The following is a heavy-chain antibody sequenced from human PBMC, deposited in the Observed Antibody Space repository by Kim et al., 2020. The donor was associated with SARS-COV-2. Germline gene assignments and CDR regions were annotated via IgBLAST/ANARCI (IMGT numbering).Heavy chain of an antibody. J-gene: IGHJ4*02. V-gene: IGHV3-23*01. CDR2: ITGSGGST. D-gene: IGHD6-6*01. CDR3: AKRSATGSYYFDY. Sequence: GGSLRLSCAASGFTFSNYAMSWVRQAPGKALEWVSTITGSGGSTYYADSGKGRFTFSRDNSWSTLSLQMNSLRAEDTAVYYCAKRSATGSYYFDYWGQG. CDR1: GFTFSNYA.